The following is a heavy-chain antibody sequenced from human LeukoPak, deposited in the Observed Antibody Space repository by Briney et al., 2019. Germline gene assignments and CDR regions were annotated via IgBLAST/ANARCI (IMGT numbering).Heavy chain of an antibody. Sequence: ASVKVSCKVSGYTLTELSMHWVRQAPGKGLEWMGGFDPEDGETIYAQKFQGRATMTEDTSTDTAYMELSSLRSEDTAVYYCATAPPQIVGATTFRGSMGLWFKWDYWGQGTLVTVSS. CDR3: ATAPPQIVGATTFRGSMGLWFKWDY. CDR2: FDPEDGET. CDR1: GYTLTELS. V-gene: IGHV1-24*01. J-gene: IGHJ4*02. D-gene: IGHD1-26*01.